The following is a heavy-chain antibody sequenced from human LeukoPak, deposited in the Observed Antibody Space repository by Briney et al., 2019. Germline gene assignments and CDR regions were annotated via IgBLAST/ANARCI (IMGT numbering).Heavy chain of an antibody. CDR2: IWFDGGVK. D-gene: IGHD3-3*01. V-gene: IGHV3-33*06. J-gene: IGHJ4*02. CDR1: GFTFNTHG. CDR3: AKDTAIQFLEPAF. Sequence: QPGGSLRLSCAASGFTFNTHGMHWVRQAPGKGLEWVAAIWFDGGVKHYSDAVKGRFTISRDNSLNTLYLQMNSLRVEDTAMYYCAKDTAIQFLEPAFWGQGTLVTASS.